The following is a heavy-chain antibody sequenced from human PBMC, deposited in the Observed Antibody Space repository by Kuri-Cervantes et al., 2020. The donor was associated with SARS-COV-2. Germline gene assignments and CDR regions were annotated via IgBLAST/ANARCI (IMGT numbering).Heavy chain of an antibody. D-gene: IGHD4-17*01. Sequence: SEPRSLTCTVSGASISRCDLSWIRQPPGKGLEWIGYIYYTGSTISNPSLKSRVTISMDTSKSQFSLKVNSVTAADTAVYYCARGTMGYGDDYFDYWSQGTLVTVSS. CDR3: ARGTMGYGDDYFDY. V-gene: IGHV4-59*01. J-gene: IGHJ4*02. CDR2: IYYTGST. CDR1: GASISRCD.